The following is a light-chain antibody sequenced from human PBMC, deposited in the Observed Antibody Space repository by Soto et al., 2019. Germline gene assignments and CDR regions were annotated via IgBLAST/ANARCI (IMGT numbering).Light chain of an antibody. J-gene: IGKJ3*01. V-gene: IGKV3-15*01. Sequence: EIVMTQSPATLSVSPGERATLSCRASQSVSSNLAWYEQNPGQAPRLLIYVASTRATGIPARFSGSGSGTEFTHTISSLRSEDFAVYYCQQYNNWLFTFGPGTKLDIK. CDR3: QQYNNWLFT. CDR2: VAS. CDR1: QSVSSN.